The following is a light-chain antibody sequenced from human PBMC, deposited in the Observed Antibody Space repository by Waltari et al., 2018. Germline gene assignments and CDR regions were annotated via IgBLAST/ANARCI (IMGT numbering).Light chain of an antibody. CDR1: QSVLYSSRNKNY. CDR3: QQYYSPPLT. Sequence: DIVMTQSPDSLAVSLGERATINCKSSQSVLYSSRNKNYLAWYQKKPGQPPKLLIYWASTRESGVPDRFTGSGSGTDFTLTISSLQAEDVAVYYCQQYYSPPLTFGGGTNVEIK. V-gene: IGKV4-1*01. J-gene: IGKJ4*01. CDR2: WAS.